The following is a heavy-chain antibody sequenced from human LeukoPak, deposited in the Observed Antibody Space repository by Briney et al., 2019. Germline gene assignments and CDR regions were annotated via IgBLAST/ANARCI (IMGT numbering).Heavy chain of an antibody. V-gene: IGHV3-23*01. D-gene: IGHD4-17*01. CDR3: GKDRRFTVIDY. CDR1: GYTFSRYA. CDR2: ISGRGGST. J-gene: IGHJ4*02. Sequence: PGGSLRLSCAASGYTFSRYAMSWVRQAPGKGLEWVSTISGRGGSTYYADSVKGRFTISRDNSKNTLYLQMHSLIAADTAVYYCGKDRRFTVIDYWGQGTLVSVSS.